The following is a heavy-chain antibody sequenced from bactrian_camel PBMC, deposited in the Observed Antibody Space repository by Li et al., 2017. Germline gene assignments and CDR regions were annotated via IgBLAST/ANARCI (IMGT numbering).Heavy chain of an antibody. V-gene: IGHV3S53*01. CDR1: GYSHPTYC. Sequence: HVQLVESGGGSVQTGGSLRLSCVASGYSHPTYCMGWYRQAPGKEREGVAAIDSDGSTSYTDSVKGRFAISKDSAKNSLYLEMNSLKPEDSAIYYCAVLEGMKWGPVGGVCTKYAMDYWGIGTQVTVS. D-gene: IGHD3*01. CDR2: IDSDGST. J-gene: IGHJ7*01.